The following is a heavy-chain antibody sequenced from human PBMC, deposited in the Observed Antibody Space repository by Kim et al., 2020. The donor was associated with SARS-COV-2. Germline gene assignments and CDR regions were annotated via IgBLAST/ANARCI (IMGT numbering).Heavy chain of an antibody. V-gene: IGHV4-31*02. Sequence: PSLKSRVTISVDTSKNQFSLKLSSVTAADTAVYYCARSPGAKRDYYGMDVWGQGTTVTVSS. J-gene: IGHJ6*02. CDR3: ARSPGAKRDYYGMDV.